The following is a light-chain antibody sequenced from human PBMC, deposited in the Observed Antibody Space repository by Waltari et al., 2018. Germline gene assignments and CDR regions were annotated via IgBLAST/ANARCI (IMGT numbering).Light chain of an antibody. Sequence: IVLTQSPGTLSLSPGERATLSCRASQSVGRYLAWYQHKPGQAPRLLIYDASTRATGIPDRFSGSGSGTDCRLTSSRLEPEDVAGYYCQKYVELPGTFGQGTKVEIK. CDR1: QSVGRY. CDR2: DAS. J-gene: IGKJ1*01. CDR3: QKYVELPGT. V-gene: IGKV3-20*01.